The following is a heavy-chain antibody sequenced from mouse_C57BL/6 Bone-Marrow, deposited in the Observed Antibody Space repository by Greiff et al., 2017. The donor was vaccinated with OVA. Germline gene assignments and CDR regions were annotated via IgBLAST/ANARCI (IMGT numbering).Heavy chain of an antibody. CDR3: ARGEVYYDYDGY. V-gene: IGHV1-55*01. Sequence: QVQLQQPGAELVKPGASVKMSCKASGYTFTSYWITWVKQRPGQGLEWIGDIYPGSGSTNYNEKFKSKATLTVDTSSSTAYMQLSSLTSEDSAVYYCARGEVYYDYDGYWGQGTTLTVSS. D-gene: IGHD2-4*01. CDR1: GYTFTSYW. CDR2: IYPGSGST. J-gene: IGHJ2*01.